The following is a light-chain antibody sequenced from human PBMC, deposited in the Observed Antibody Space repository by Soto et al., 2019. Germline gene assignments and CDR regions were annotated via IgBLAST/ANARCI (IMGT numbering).Light chain of an antibody. Sequence: DIQMTQSPSTLSASVGDRVNITCRASQSISSWVAWYQHKPGKSPKLLIYDASTLGSEVPSRFSGSGSGTEFILAVSSLHPDDCATYYCQAYNTHRFTFGQGTKLEIK. J-gene: IGKJ2*01. CDR1: QSISSW. CDR2: DAS. CDR3: QAYNTHRFT. V-gene: IGKV1-5*01.